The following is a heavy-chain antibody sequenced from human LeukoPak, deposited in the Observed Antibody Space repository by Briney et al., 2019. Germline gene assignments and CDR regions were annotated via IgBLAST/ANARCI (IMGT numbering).Heavy chain of an antibody. D-gene: IGHD3-10*01. J-gene: IGHJ3*02. CDR3: ARVRMVRGVRHAFDI. Sequence: SETLSLTCTVSGGSISSYYWSWIRQPPGKGLEWIGYIYYSGSTNYNPSLKSRVTISVDTSKNQFSLKLSSVTAADTAVYYCARVRMVRGVRHAFDIWGQGTMVTVS. V-gene: IGHV4-59*01. CDR1: GGSISSYY. CDR2: IYYSGST.